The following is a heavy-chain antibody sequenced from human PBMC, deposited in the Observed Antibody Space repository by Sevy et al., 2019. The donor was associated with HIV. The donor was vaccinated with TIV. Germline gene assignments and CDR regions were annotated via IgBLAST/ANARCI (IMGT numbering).Heavy chain of an antibody. CDR3: LRFKPENYYHDGAVYYGLLFDH. Sequence: GGSLRLSCAASGFTFGDYWLTWVRQVPGKGLEWVANIKQGGSEKYYADSVKGRFTISRDNAKNSLYLQMNSLRAEDTAVYYCLRFKPENYYHDGAVYYGLLFDHWGQGALVTVSS. J-gene: IGHJ4*02. CDR2: IKQGGSEK. CDR1: GFTFGDYW. V-gene: IGHV3-7*01. D-gene: IGHD3-9*01.